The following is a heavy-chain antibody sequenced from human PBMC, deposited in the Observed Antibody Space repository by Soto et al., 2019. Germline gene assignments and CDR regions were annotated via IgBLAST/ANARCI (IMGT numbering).Heavy chain of an antibody. CDR2: IWYDGSNK. D-gene: IGHD3-3*01. CDR1: GFTFSSYG. J-gene: IGHJ6*02. V-gene: IGHV3-33*01. CDR3: ARDPLLEWSSYGMVV. Sequence: QVQLVESGGGVVQPGRSLRLSCAASGFTFSSYGMHWVRQAPGKGLEWVAVIWYDGSNKYYADSVKGRFTISRDNSKNTLYLQMNSLRAEDTAVYYCARDPLLEWSSYGMVVWGQGTTVTVSS.